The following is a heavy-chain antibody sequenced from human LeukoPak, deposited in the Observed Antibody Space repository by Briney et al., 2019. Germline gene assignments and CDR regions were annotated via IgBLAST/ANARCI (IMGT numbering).Heavy chain of an antibody. D-gene: IGHD2-15*01. Sequence: SETLSLTCAVYGGSFSGYYWSWIRQPPGKGLEWIGEINHSGSTNYNPSLKSRVTISVDTSKNQFSLKLSSVTAADTAVYYCARQPPLTATYYYYMDVWGKGTTVTVSS. CDR1: GGSFSGYY. J-gene: IGHJ6*03. CDR3: ARQPPLTATYYYYMDV. CDR2: INHSGST. V-gene: IGHV4-34*01.